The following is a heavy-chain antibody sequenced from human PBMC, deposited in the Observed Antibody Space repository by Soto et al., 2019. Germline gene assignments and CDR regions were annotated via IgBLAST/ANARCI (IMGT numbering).Heavy chain of an antibody. J-gene: IGHJ3*02. Sequence: SCAASGFTFSSYSMNWVRQAPGKGLEWVSYISSSSSTIYYADSVKGRFTISRDNAKNSLYLQMNSLRDEDTAVYYCARDIAVAGTPDAFDIWGQGTMVTVSS. CDR3: ARDIAVAGTPDAFDI. D-gene: IGHD6-19*01. V-gene: IGHV3-48*02. CDR2: ISSSSSTI. CDR1: GFTFSSYS.